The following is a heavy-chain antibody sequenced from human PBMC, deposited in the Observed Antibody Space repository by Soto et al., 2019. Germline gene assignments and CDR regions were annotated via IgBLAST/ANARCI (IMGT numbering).Heavy chain of an antibody. J-gene: IGHJ3*01. Sequence: PGGSLRLSCAASGFTFSSFDMHWVRQPPGKGLEWVSAIGTTGDTYYPGSVKGRFTISRDNAKNSLHLQMNSLRAGDTAVYYCAREARFYGKAFDVRGQGTMVTVSS. CDR3: AREARFYGKAFDV. CDR1: GFTFSSFD. CDR2: IGTTGDT. D-gene: IGHD3-10*01. V-gene: IGHV3-13*01.